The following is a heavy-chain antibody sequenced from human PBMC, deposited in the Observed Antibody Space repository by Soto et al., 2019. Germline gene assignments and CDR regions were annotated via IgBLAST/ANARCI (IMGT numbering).Heavy chain of an antibody. CDR1: GGSISSDY. Sequence: QVHLQESGPGLVKPSETLSLTCTVSGGSISSDYWTWIRQPPGERLEWIGYIYYNGNTNYNSSLKSRVTISIDTSTNQLSLKLNSVTAADTAVYFCARLAYSSGFTFDYWGRGTLITVSS. V-gene: IGHV4-59*01. CDR3: ARLAYSSGFTFDY. D-gene: IGHD5-18*01. CDR2: IYYNGNT. J-gene: IGHJ4*02.